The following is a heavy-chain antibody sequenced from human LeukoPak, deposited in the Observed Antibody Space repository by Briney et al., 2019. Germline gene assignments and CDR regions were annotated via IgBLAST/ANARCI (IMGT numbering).Heavy chain of an antibody. J-gene: IGHJ6*03. V-gene: IGHV1-8*01. CDR1: GYTFTSYD. Sequence: WASVKVSCKASGYTFTSYDINWVRQATGQGLEWMGWMNPNSGNTGYAQKFQGRVTMTRNTSISTAYMELSSLRSEDTAVYYCARAPTTSYYYYYYYMDVWGKGTTVTISS. D-gene: IGHD1-1*01. CDR2: MNPNSGNT. CDR3: ARAPTTSYYYYYYYMDV.